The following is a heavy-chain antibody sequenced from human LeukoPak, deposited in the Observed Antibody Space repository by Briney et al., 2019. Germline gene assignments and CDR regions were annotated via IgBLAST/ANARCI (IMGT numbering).Heavy chain of an antibody. CDR1: GYTFTNYD. V-gene: IGHV1-8*01. J-gene: IGHJ4*02. CDR3: TRVYGRSWWFPGY. D-gene: IGHD2-15*01. CDR2: MNPNSGNT. Sequence: ASVKVSCKASGYTFTNYDINWVRQATGQGLEWMGWMNPNSGNTAYAQKFQGRVTMTRNTSITTAYMELRSLRSEDTAVYYYTRVYGRSWWFPGYWGQGTLVTVSS.